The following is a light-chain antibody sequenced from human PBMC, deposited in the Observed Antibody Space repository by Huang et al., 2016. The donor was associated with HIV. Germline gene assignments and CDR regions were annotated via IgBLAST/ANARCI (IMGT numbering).Light chain of an antibody. V-gene: IGKV4-1*01. CDR1: QSVLYSSNSKNS. CDR2: WAS. Sequence: DIVMTQSPDSLTVSLGERATIKCRSSQSVLYSSNSKNSLAWFQEKPGRAPRLLIYWASALESGVPDRFSGSGSGTDFTLTIDRLEAEDAAIYYCQQYYRLPQTFGQGTRVEIK. CDR3: QQYYRLPQT. J-gene: IGKJ1*01.